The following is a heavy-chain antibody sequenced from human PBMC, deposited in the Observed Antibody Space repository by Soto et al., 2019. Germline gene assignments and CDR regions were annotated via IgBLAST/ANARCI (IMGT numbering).Heavy chain of an antibody. CDR2: ISWDGGST. J-gene: IGHJ5*01. D-gene: IGHD7-27*01. CDR1: GFTFEDYT. Sequence: EVQLVESGGDVVQPGGSLRLSCAASGFTFEDYTIHWVRQAPGKGLEWVSLISWDGGSTYFADSVKGRFTISRDNSKNSLYLQMNSLKTEDTAFYYCAKDGSQKDGDRNWLDSWGQGTLVTVSS. CDR3: AKDGSQKDGDRNWLDS. V-gene: IGHV3-43*01.